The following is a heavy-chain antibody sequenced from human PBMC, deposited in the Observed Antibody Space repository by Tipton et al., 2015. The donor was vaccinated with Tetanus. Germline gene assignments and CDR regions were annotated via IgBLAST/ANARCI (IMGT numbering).Heavy chain of an antibody. Sequence: TLSLTCTVSGGSISSGSYYWGWIRQPPGKGLEWIGSSDDSGSTFYYNPSLKSRVTLIVDTSQNQFSLKVRSVTAADTALYFCARHFPFYHLDYWGQGTLVTVSS. CDR2: SDDSGST. V-gene: IGHV4-39*01. CDR1: GGSISSGSYY. J-gene: IGHJ4*02. D-gene: IGHD2/OR15-2a*01. CDR3: ARHFPFYHLDY.